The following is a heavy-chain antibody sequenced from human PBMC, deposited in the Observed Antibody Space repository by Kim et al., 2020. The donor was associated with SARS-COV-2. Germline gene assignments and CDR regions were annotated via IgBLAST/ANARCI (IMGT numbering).Heavy chain of an antibody. CDR2: IYYSGST. V-gene: IGHV4-59*13. Sequence: SETLSLTCTASGGSISYYYWSWIRQPPGKGLEWIGYIYYSGSTYYNPSLKSRVTISVDASKNQFSLKLSSVTAADTAVCYCARGTTAPGKAFDIWGQGTSVTVPS. J-gene: IGHJ3*02. CDR3: ARGTTAPGKAFDI. CDR1: GGSISYYY. D-gene: IGHD4-17*01.